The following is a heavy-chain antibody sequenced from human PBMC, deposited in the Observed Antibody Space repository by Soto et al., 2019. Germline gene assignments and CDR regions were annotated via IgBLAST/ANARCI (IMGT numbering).Heavy chain of an antibody. D-gene: IGHD3-22*01. CDR2: ISGGDSST. Sequence: EVQLLESGGGLVQPGGSLRLSCAASGFTFNNYAMTWVRQAPGKGLEWVSAISGGDSSTYYADSVQGRFTISRDNSKNRLYLEMNSLRAEDTAVYHCAKARESSGEYYYYHYGMDVWGQGTTVTVSS. V-gene: IGHV3-23*01. CDR1: GFTFNNYA. J-gene: IGHJ6*02. CDR3: AKARESSGEYYYYHYGMDV.